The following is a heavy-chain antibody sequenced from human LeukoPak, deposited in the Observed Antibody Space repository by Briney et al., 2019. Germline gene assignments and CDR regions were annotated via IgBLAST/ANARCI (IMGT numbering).Heavy chain of an antibody. CDR1: GGSISSYY. Sequence: SETLSLTCTVSGGSISSYYWSWIRQPPGKGLEWIGYIYHSGSTNYNPSLKSRVTISVDTSKNQFSLKLSSVTAADTAVYYCARDLGMGGSYLQYNWFDPWGQGTLVTVSS. D-gene: IGHD1-26*01. V-gene: IGHV4-59*01. CDR2: IYHSGST. J-gene: IGHJ5*02. CDR3: ARDLGMGGSYLQYNWFDP.